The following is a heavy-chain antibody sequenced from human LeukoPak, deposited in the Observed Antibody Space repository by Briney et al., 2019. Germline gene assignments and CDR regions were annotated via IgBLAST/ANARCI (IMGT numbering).Heavy chain of an antibody. CDR3: TKGSFITMRVGALYHGMDV. V-gene: IGHV3-23*01. CDR1: GFTFSSSV. J-gene: IGHJ6*02. CDR2: VSESAGDT. D-gene: IGHD3-22*01. Sequence: GGSLRLSCAASGFTFSSSVMSWVRQAPGEGLEWVSGVSESAGDTYYADSVKGRFTISRDNSKNTLYLQMNSLRAEDTAIYYCTKGSFITMRVGALYHGMDVWGQGTTVTVSS.